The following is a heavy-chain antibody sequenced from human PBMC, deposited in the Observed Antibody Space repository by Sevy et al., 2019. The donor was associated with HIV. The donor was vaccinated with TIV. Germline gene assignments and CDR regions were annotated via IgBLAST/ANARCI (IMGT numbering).Heavy chain of an antibody. CDR3: ATTKDYYDNSGDPFDY. V-gene: IGHV1-24*01. CDR1: GSTLTRLS. D-gene: IGHD3-22*01. CDR2: FDPEDGKT. Sequence: ASVKVSCKVSGSTLTRLSMHWVRQAPGKGLEWMASFDPEDGKTVYAQKFQGRVTMTEDTSTDTAYMGLSSLRSEDTAVYYCATTKDYYDNSGDPFDYWGQRTLVTVSS. J-gene: IGHJ4*02.